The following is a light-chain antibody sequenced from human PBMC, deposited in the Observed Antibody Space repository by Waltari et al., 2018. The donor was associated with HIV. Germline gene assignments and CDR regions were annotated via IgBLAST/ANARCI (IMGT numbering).Light chain of an antibody. J-gene: IGLJ3*02. Sequence: QSVLTPPPSVSAAPGQKVTISCSGRTSNIGANYVSWYQQLPGTAPKLLIYGNDKRPSGIPDRFSGSKSGTSATLDSTGVQSGDGADYYCETWENSLSAGVFGGGTKLTVL. CDR3: ETWENSLSAGV. CDR1: TSNIGANY. CDR2: GND. V-gene: IGLV1-51*01.